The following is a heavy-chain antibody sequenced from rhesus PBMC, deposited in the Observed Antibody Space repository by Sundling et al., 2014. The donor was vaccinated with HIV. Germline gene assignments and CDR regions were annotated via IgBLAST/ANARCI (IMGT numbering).Heavy chain of an antibody. CDR1: GYTFSDYY. CDR2: INPYNGIT. J-gene: IGHJ6*01. V-gene: IGHV1S2*01. Sequence: QVQLVQSGAEVKKPGSSVKVSCKASGYTFSDYYIHWVRQAPRQGLEWMGWINPYNGITKSAQKFQGRVTMTRDISTSTAYMELSSLRSEDTAVYYCARDQGSAIFGLVWGLDSWGQGVVVTVSS. CDR3: ARDQGSAIFGLVWGLDS. D-gene: IGHD3-3*01.